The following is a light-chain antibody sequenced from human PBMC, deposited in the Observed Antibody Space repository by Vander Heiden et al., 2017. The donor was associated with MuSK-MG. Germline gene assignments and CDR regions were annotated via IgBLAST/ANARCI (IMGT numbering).Light chain of an antibody. V-gene: IGKV4-1*01. J-gene: IGKJ4*01. Sequence: DIVVTQSPDSLAMSLGERATINCKSSQSVLYSSNNKNYLAWYQQKPGQPPKLLIYWASTRECGVPGRFSGSGSGTDFTLTISSLQAEDVAVYYCQQYYDPPLTFGGGTKVEIK. CDR2: WAS. CDR1: QSVLYSSNNKNY. CDR3: QQYYDPPLT.